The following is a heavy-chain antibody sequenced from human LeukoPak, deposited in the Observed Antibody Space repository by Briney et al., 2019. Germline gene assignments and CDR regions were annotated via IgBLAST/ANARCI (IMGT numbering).Heavy chain of an antibody. CDR1: GGSISSYY. J-gene: IGHJ2*01. V-gene: IGHV4-4*07. CDR3: ARAPTYYYDSSGYYYWYFDL. Sequence: SETLSLTSTDPGGSISSYYWSWIRQPAGKGLEWIGRIYTSGSTNYNPSLKSRVTMSVDTSKNQFSLKLSSVTAADTAVYYCARAPTYYYDSSGYYYWYFDLWGRGTLVTVSS. CDR2: IYTSGST. D-gene: IGHD3-22*01.